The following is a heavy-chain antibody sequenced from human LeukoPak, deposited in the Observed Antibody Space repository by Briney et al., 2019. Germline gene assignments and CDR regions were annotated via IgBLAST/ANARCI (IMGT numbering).Heavy chain of an antibody. Sequence: GGSLRLSCAASGFSFSTVSMHWVRQAPGKGLEWVAVISYDGVNNYFADSVMGRFTISRDNSQNTLYLQMSSLRPEDKAVYYCAKDLGLSGPVFDYWGQGTLVTVSS. V-gene: IGHV3-30*18. CDR2: ISYDGVNN. J-gene: IGHJ4*02. D-gene: IGHD3/OR15-3a*01. CDR1: GFSFSTVS. CDR3: AKDLGLSGPVFDY.